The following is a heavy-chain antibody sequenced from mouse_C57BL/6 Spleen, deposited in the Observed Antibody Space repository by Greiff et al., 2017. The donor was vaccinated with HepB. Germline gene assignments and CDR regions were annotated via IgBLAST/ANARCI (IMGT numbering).Heavy chain of an antibody. D-gene: IGHD1-1*01. CDR2: IDPENGDT. Sequence: EVQLQQSGAELVRPGASVKLSCTASGFNIKDDYMHWVKQRPEQGLEWIGWIDPENGDTEYASKFQGKANITADTSSNTAYLQLSSLTSEDTAVYYCTTRGSKSFAYWGQGTLVTVSA. CDR3: TTRGSKSFAY. V-gene: IGHV14-4*01. J-gene: IGHJ3*01. CDR1: GFNIKDDY.